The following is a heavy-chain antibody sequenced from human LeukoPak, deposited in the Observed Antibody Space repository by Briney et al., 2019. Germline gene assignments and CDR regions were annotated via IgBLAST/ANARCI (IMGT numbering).Heavy chain of an antibody. V-gene: IGHV1-46*01. Sequence: ASVKVSCKASGGTFSSYAISWVRQAPGQGLEWMGIINPSGGSTSYAQKFQGRVTMTRDTSTSTVYMELSSLRSEDTAVYYCAREGVTMVRGAPTNYFDYWGQGTLVTVSS. J-gene: IGHJ4*02. CDR2: INPSGGST. CDR3: AREGVTMVRGAPTNYFDY. D-gene: IGHD3-10*01. CDR1: GGTFSSYA.